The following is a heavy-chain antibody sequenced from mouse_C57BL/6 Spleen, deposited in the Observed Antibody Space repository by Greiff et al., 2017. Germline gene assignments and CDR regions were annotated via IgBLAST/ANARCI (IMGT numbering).Heavy chain of an antibody. D-gene: IGHD1-1*01. V-gene: IGHV1-85*01. CDR2: IYPRDGST. CDR1: GYTFTSYD. CDR3: ARHYGSSYDAMDY. J-gene: IGHJ4*01. Sequence: VQRVESGPELVKPGASVKLSCKASGYTFTSYDINWVKQRPGQGLEWIGWIYPRDGSTKYNEKFKGKATLTVDTSSSTAYMELHSLTSEDSAVYFCARHYGSSYDAMDYWGQGTSVTVSS.